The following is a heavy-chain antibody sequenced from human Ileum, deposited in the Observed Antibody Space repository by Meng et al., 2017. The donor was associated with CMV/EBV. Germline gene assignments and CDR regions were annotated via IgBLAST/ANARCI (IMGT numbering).Heavy chain of an antibody. J-gene: IGHJ4*02. CDR2: IHPSGST. Sequence: CGAGLFDPSDTPSLPLDFYEATFSDFYWSWPRHTPGKGLEWIGEIHPSGSTHYNPSLESRVSITVQMPNNQFSLKVSSVTAADTAVYYCARGQDNHKGWVHWGQGTLVTVSS. D-gene: IGHD1-14*01. V-gene: IGHV4-34*01. CDR1: EATFSDFY. CDR3: ARGQDNHKGWVH.